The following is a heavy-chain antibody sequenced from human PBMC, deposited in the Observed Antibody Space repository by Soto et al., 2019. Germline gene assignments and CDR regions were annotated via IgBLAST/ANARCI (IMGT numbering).Heavy chain of an antibody. D-gene: IGHD3-22*01. CDR2: ISYDGSNK. J-gene: IGHJ2*01. Sequence: QVQLVESGGGVVQPGRSLRLSCAACGCTFRSYAMHWVRQAPGKGLEWVAVISYDGSNKYYADSVKGRFTISRDNSKNTLYLQMNSLRAEDTAVYYCATYYDSKIGLGDFDLWGRGTLVTVSS. V-gene: IGHV3-30-3*01. CDR3: ATYYDSKIGLGDFDL. CDR1: GCTFRSYA.